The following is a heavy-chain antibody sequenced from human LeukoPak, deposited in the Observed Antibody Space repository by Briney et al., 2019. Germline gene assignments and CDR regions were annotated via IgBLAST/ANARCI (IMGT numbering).Heavy chain of an antibody. J-gene: IGHJ5*02. CDR3: ARAGESSRKNWFDP. Sequence: ASVKVSCKASGYTFTSYDINWVRQATGQGLEWMGWMNPNSGNTGYAQKFQGRVTMTRSTSISTAYMELSSLRSEDTAVYYCARAGESSRKNWFDPWGQGTLVTVSS. D-gene: IGHD7-27*01. CDR1: GYTFTSYD. CDR2: MNPNSGNT. V-gene: IGHV1-8*01.